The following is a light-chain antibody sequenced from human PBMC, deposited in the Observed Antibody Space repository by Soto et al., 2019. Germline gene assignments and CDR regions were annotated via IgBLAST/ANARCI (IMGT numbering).Light chain of an antibody. CDR3: QHYNSYSEA. CDR1: QSISSW. V-gene: IGKV1-5*01. CDR2: DAF. Sequence: DIQMTQSPSTLCASVGDRVTITCRASQSISSWLAWYQQKPGKAPKLLIYDAFNLETGVPSRFSGSGSGTEFTLTISSLQPDDFATYYCQHYNSYSEAFGQGTKVDIK. J-gene: IGKJ1*01.